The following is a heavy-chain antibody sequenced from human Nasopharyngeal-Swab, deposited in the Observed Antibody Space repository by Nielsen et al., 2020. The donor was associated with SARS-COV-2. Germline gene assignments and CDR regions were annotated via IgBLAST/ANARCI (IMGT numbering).Heavy chain of an antibody. CDR2: IYYSGST. D-gene: IGHD4-11*01. CDR3: ARHPTTAFDY. Sequence: SETLSLTCTVSGGSISSSRYYWGWIRQPPGKGLEWIGSIYYSGSTYYNPSLKSRVTISVDTSKNQFSLKLSSVTAADTAVYYCARHPTTAFDYWGQGTLVTVSS. CDR1: GGSISSSRYY. J-gene: IGHJ4*02. V-gene: IGHV4-39*01.